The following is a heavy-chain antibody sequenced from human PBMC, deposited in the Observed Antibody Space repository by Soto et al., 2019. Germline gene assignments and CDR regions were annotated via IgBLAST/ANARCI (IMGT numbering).Heavy chain of an antibody. Sequence: EVQLVESGGGLVKPGGSLRLSCAASGFTFRSYSINWVRQAPWKGLEWVSSISGSSSFIYYADSVKGRFTISRDNAKNSLYLQMNSLRAEDTAVYYCARDWSSSDWFPHIDYWGQGTLVTVSS. CDR1: GFTFRSYS. D-gene: IGHD6-19*01. CDR2: ISGSSSFI. J-gene: IGHJ4*02. V-gene: IGHV3-21*06. CDR3: ARDWSSSDWFPHIDY.